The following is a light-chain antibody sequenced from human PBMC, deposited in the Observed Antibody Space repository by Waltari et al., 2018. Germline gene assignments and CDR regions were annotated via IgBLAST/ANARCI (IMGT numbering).Light chain of an antibody. CDR1: QSVASY. Sequence: EIVLTQSPATLSLSPGERATLSCRASQSVASYLGWFQQRPGQAPRLLIYDSSNRAAGIPARFSGSGSGTDFTLIISSLEPEDFAVYYCQQRIKWPLTFGGGTKVEI. CDR3: QQRIKWPLT. V-gene: IGKV3-11*01. J-gene: IGKJ4*01. CDR2: DSS.